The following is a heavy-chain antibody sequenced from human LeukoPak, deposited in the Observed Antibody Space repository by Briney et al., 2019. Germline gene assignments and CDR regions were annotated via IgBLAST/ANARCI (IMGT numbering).Heavy chain of an antibody. V-gene: IGHV3-48*03. CDR2: ISSSGSTI. CDR1: GFTFSSFE. Sequence: GGSLRLSCAASGFTFSSFEMHWVRQAPGKGLEWISYISSSGSTIYYADSVKGRFTISRDNAKNSLYLQMNSLRAEDTAVYYCARSESTFDYWGQGTLVTVSS. J-gene: IGHJ4*02. CDR3: ARSESTFDY.